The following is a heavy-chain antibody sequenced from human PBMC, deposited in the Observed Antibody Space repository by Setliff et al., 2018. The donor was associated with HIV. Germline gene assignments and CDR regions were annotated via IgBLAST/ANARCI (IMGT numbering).Heavy chain of an antibody. D-gene: IGHD3-3*01. V-gene: IGHV3-15*01. CDR2: IKSKTDGGTT. Sequence: GGSLRLSCAASGFTFNDAWMNWVRQAPGKGLEWVGRIKSKTDGGTTDYATPVKGRFTISRDDSKTTVYLQMNSLKVDDTAMYYCATEGTYSNFWTGTNYYGMDVWGHGTMVTVSS. CDR3: ATEGTYSNFWTGTNYYGMDV. CDR1: GFTFNDAW. J-gene: IGHJ6*02.